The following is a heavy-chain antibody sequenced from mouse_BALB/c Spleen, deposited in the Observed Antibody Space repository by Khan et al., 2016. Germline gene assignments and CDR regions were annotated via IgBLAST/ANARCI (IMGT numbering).Heavy chain of an antibody. V-gene: IGHV14-3*02. J-gene: IGHJ4*01. Sequence: VQLQQPGAELVKPGASVKVSCTASGFNIKDTYMHWVKQRPEQGLEWIGKIDPANGNSKYDPKFQGRATITADTSSNTAYLQLSTLTSEDTAVYYCGRSGYDLYYYVMEYWGQGTSVTVSS. CDR3: GRSGYDLYYYVMEY. D-gene: IGHD2-2*01. CDR1: GFNIKDTY. CDR2: IDPANGNS.